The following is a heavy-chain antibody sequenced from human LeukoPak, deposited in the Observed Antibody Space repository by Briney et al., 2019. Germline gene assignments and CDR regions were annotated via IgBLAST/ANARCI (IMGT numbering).Heavy chain of an antibody. CDR3: ARGAAAQYYYYYYGMDV. D-gene: IGHD2-2*01. CDR2: IYTSGST. J-gene: IGHJ6*02. Sequence: SQTLSLTCTVSGGSISSGSYYWSWLRQPAGTGLEWIGRIYTSGSTNYNPSLKSRVTISVDASKNLFSLKLSSVTAADTAVYYCARGAAAQYYYYYYGMDVWGQGTTVTVSS. V-gene: IGHV4-61*02. CDR1: GGSISSGSYY.